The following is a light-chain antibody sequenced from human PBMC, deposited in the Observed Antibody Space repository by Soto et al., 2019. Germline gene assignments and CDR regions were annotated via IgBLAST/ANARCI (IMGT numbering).Light chain of an antibody. CDR3: GSFTGTTTLDV. V-gene: IGLV2-14*01. CDR1: SSDFGDDKY. J-gene: IGLJ1*01. CDR2: GVN. Sequence: QSALTQPASVSGSPGQSITVSCTGSSSDFGDDKYVSWYQQQPGKGPNLLIYGVNSRPSGISNRFSGSKSGNTASLTISGLQVEDEAEYFCGSFTGTTTLDVFGTGTKLTVL.